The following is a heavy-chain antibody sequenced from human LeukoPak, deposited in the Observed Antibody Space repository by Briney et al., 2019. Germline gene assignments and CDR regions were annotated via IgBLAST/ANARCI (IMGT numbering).Heavy chain of an antibody. CDR3: DRGYSIDY. J-gene: IGHJ4*02. D-gene: IGHD6-13*01. CDR2: ISGSGAST. Sequence: GGSLRLSCLTSGFTLSTNAMSWVRQAPGKGLEWISGISGSGASTYYADSVKGRFTISRDNSKNTLYLQMNSLRAEDTAVYYCDRGYSIDYWGQGTLVTVSS. V-gene: IGHV3-23*01. CDR1: GFTLSTNA.